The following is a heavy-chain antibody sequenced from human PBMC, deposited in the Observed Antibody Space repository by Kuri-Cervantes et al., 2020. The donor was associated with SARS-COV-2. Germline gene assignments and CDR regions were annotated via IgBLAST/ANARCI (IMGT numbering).Heavy chain of an antibody. CDR1: GFIFSDYG. CDR2: INFNGYNT. D-gene: IGHD5-18*01. J-gene: IGHJ5*02. CDR3: ARGQTAMISWFDP. Sequence: GESLKISCSASGFIFSDYGMNWVRHLPGKGLEWVSTINFNGYNTHYSDSVKGRFTISRDNSKNTLYLQMNSLRAEDTAVYYCARGQTAMISWFDPWGQGTPVTVSS. V-gene: IGHV3-23*01.